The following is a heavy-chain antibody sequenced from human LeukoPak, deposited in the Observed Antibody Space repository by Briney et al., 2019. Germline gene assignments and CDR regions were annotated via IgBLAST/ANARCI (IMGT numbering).Heavy chain of an antibody. CDR1: GYTFTSYG. CDR2: ISAYNGNT. Sequence: ASVKVSCKASGYTFTSYGISWVRQAPGQGLEWMGWISAYNGNTNYAQKLQGRVTMTTDTSTSTAYMELRSLRSEDTAVYYCARGDCSSTSCYAEIYYYYYGMDVWGQGTTVTVSS. J-gene: IGHJ6*02. V-gene: IGHV1-18*01. D-gene: IGHD2-2*01. CDR3: ARGDCSSTSCYAEIYYYYYGMDV.